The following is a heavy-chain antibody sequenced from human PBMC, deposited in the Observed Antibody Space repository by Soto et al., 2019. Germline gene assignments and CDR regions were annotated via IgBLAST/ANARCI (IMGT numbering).Heavy chain of an antibody. CDR2: VRWNGDII. CDR3: VKDGKAARPGWFDP. D-gene: IGHD6-6*01. CDR1: GFTFEDYA. Sequence: DVQLVESGGGLVQPGRSLRLSCSASGFTFEDYAMHWVRQVPGKGLEWVSGVRWNGDIIGYADSVKGRFTISRDNAKNFLFLQMNSLRLDDTALYYCVKDGKAARPGWFDPWGQGTLVTVSS. V-gene: IGHV3-9*01. J-gene: IGHJ5*02.